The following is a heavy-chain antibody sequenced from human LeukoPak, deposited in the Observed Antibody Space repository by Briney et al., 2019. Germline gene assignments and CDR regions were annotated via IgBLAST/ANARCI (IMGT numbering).Heavy chain of an antibody. J-gene: IGHJ4*02. CDR1: GFTFSSYG. CDR2: ISYDGSNK. D-gene: IGHD6-19*01. Sequence: GGSLRLSCAASGFTFSSYGMPWVRQAPGKGLEWVAVISYDGSNKYYADSVKGRFTISRDNSRNTLYLQMNSLRAEDTAVYYCAKDRRLIAVADPTLDYWGQGTLVTVSS. CDR3: AKDRRLIAVADPTLDY. V-gene: IGHV3-30*18.